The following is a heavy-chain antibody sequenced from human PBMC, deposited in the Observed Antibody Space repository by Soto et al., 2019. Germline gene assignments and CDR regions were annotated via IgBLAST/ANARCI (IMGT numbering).Heavy chain of an antibody. V-gene: IGHV1-18*01. CDR1: GGTFTSYG. Sequence: SVKGSCKASGGTFTSYGISWVRQAPGQGLEWMGWISAYNGNTNYAQKLQGRVTMTTDTSTSTAYMELRSLRSDDTAVYYCARTYDFWSGFYGMDVWGQGTTVTVSS. CDR2: ISAYNGNT. D-gene: IGHD3-3*01. CDR3: ARTYDFWSGFYGMDV. J-gene: IGHJ6*02.